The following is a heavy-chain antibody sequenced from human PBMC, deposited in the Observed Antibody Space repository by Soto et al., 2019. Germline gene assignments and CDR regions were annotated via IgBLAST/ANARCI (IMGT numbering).Heavy chain of an antibody. CDR2: IWYDGSSK. V-gene: IGHV3-33*06. D-gene: IGHD2-15*01. J-gene: IGHJ4*02. CDR3: TKSEAGGGGNTHLEY. Sequence: QVQLVESGGGVVQPGRSLRLSCAASGFTFSSYAMHWVRQAPGKGLEWVAVIWYDGSSKYYADSVKGRFTISRDNSNNTVSLHMSSLRADDTAVYYCTKSEAGGGGNTHLEYWSQGTLVTVSP. CDR1: GFTFSSYA.